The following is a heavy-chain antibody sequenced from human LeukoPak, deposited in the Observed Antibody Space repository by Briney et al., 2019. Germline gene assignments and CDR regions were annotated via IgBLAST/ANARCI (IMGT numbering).Heavy chain of an antibody. V-gene: IGHV1-46*01. D-gene: IGHD6-13*01. CDR2: INPSGGST. CDR3: AREVAAAGLFDY. CDR1: GYTFTSYY. J-gene: IGHJ4*02. Sequence: ASVKASCKASGYTFTSYYMHWVRQAPGQGLEWMGIINPSGGSTSYAQKSQGRVTMTRDTSTSTVYMELSSLRSEDTAVYYCAREVAAAGLFDYWCQGTLVTVSS.